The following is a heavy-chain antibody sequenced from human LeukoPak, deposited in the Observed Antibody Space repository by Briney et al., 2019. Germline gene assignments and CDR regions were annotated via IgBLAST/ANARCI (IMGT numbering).Heavy chain of an antibody. CDR2: ISSSSSYI. Sequence: RGSLRLSCAASGFTFSSYSMNWVRQAPGKGLEWVSSISSSSSYIYYADSVKGRFTISRDNAKNSLYLQMNSLRAEDTAVYYCARDDWPASPPKFDPWGQGTLVTVSS. CDR3: ARDDWPASPPKFDP. D-gene: IGHD2-2*01. V-gene: IGHV3-21*01. CDR1: GFTFSSYS. J-gene: IGHJ5*02.